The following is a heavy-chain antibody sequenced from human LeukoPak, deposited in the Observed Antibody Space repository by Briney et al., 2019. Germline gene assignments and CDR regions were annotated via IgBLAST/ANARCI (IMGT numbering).Heavy chain of an antibody. D-gene: IGHD2-2*01. CDR2: ISYDGNKE. J-gene: IGHJ4*02. V-gene: IGHV3-30*04. CDR3: ARERATSTSTWSFDY. Sequence: GSLRLSCAASGFSFNTYAMSWVCQAPGKGLEWVAVISYDGNKEYYVDSVKGRFTISRDNSKNMLYLQMDSLRAEDTAVYHCARERATSTSTWSFDYWGQGTLVTVSS. CDR1: GFSFNTYA.